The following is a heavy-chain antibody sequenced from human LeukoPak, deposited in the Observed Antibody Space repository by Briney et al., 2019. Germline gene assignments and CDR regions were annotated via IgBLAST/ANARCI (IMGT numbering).Heavy chain of an antibody. Sequence: SETLSLTCAVSGGSISSSNWWSWVRQPPGKGLEWIGEIYHSGSTNYNPSLKSRVTISVDKSKNQFSLKLSSVTAADTAVYYCARRRSGIAVAGARYFDLWGRGTLVTVSS. J-gene: IGHJ2*01. D-gene: IGHD6-19*01. CDR1: GGSISSSNW. CDR2: IYHSGST. V-gene: IGHV4-4*02. CDR3: ARRRSGIAVAGARYFDL.